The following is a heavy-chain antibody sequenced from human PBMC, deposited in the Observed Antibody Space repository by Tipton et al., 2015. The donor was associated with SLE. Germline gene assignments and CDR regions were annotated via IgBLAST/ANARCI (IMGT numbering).Heavy chain of an antibody. J-gene: IGHJ3*02. CDR1: GYTFTTYG. CDR2: INTNTENP. D-gene: IGHD2-2*01. Sequence: QSGAEVKKPGASVKVSCKASGYTFTTYGMNWVRQAPGQGLEWMGWINTNTENPTYAQGFTGRFVFSLDTSISTAYLQISSLKAEDTAVYYCARRDIVVVPTSMPAFDIWGHGTRVTVSS. CDR3: ARRDIVVVPTSMPAFDI. V-gene: IGHV7-4-1*02.